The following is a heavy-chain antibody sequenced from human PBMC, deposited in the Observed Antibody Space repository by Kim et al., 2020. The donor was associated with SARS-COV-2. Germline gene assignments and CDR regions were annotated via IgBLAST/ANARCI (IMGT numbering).Heavy chain of an antibody. CDR3: ARGFHDSSGYQSSFDY. V-gene: IGHV4-59*09. Sequence: LKTRVTISVDTSKNQFSLKLSSVTAADTAVYYCARGFHDSSGYQSSFDYWGQGTLVTVSS. D-gene: IGHD3-22*01. J-gene: IGHJ4*02.